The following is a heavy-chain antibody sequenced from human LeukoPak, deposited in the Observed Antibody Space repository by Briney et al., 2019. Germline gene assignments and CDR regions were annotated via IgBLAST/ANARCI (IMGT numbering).Heavy chain of an antibody. Sequence: GGSLRLSCAASGFAFSTYVMHWVRQAPGKGLEYVSAISRNGDSTYYANSVKGRFTISRDNSKNILYLQMGGLRAEDMAVYYCARLEVKGPDYYYNMDVWGQGTTVTVSS. CDR2: ISRNGDST. J-gene: IGHJ6*02. D-gene: IGHD3-10*01. V-gene: IGHV3-64*01. CDR1: GFAFSTYV. CDR3: ARLEVKGPDYYYNMDV.